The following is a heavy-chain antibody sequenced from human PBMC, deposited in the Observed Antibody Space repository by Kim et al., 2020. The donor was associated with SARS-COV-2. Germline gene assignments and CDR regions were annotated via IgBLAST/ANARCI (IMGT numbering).Heavy chain of an antibody. CDR1: GGSISSGDYY. V-gene: IGHV4-30-4*01. CDR2: IYYSGST. CDR3: ARGSRELGVDY. Sequence: SETLSLTCTVSGGSISSGDYYWSWIRQPPGKGLEWIGYIYYSGSTYYNPSLKSRVTISVDTSKNQFSLKLSSVTAADTAVYYCARGSRELGVDYWGQGTLGTVSS. D-gene: IGHD3-10*01. J-gene: IGHJ4*02.